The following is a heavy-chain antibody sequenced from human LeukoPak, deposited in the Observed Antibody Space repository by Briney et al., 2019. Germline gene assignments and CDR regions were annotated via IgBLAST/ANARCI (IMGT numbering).Heavy chain of an antibody. V-gene: IGHV4-39*01. J-gene: IGHJ3*02. D-gene: IGHD2-15*01. CDR2: IYYSGST. CDR3: ARLVVVQGVEAFDI. Sequence: SETLSLTCTVSGGSISSSSYYWGWIRQPPGKGLEWIGSIYYSGSTYYNPSLKSRVTISVDTSKNQFSLKLSSVTAADTAVYYCARLVVVQGVEAFDIWGQGTMVTVSS. CDR1: GGSISSSSYY.